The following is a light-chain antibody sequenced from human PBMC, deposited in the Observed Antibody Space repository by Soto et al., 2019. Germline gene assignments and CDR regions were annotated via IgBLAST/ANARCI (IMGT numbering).Light chain of an antibody. J-gene: IGLJ1*01. Sequence: QSALTQPASVSGSLGQSITISCTGTSSDVGGYNYVSWYQQHPGKAPKLMIYDVSNRPSGVSNRFSGSKSGNTASLTISGLQAEDEADYYCSSYTSSILYVFGTGTKLTVL. CDR1: SSDVGGYNY. CDR3: SSYTSSILYV. CDR2: DVS. V-gene: IGLV2-14*01.